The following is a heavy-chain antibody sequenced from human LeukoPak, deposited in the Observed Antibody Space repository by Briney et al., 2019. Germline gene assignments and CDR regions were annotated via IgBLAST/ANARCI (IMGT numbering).Heavy chain of an antibody. CDR1: GGSFSGYY. Sequence: SETLSLTCAVYGGSFSGYYWSWIRQPPGKGLEWIGEINHSGSTNYNPSLKSRVTISVDTSENQFSLKLSSVTAADTAVYYCAREQYFDAFDIWGQGTMVTVSS. J-gene: IGHJ3*02. CDR3: AREQYFDAFDI. CDR2: INHSGST. V-gene: IGHV4-34*01. D-gene: IGHD2/OR15-2a*01.